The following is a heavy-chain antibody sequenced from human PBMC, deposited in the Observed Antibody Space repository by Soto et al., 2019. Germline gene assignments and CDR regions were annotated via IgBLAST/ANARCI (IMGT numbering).Heavy chain of an antibody. J-gene: IGHJ4*02. Sequence: KRLEWMGWINAGNGNTKYSQKFQGRVTITRDTSASTAYMELSSLRSEDTAVYYCARYPNLNFIAVAGTPFDYWGQGTLVTVSS. CDR2: INAGNGNT. D-gene: IGHD6-19*01. CDR3: ARYPNLNFIAVAGTPFDY. V-gene: IGHV1-3*01.